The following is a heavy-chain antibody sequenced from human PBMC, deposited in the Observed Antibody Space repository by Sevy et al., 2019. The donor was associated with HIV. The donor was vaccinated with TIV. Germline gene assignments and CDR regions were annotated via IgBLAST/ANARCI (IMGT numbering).Heavy chain of an antibody. CDR3: ARDALDYAWGNTYNWFDP. V-gene: IGHV3-48*02. J-gene: IGHJ5*02. CDR1: GFTFSSYS. Sequence: GGCLRLSCAASGFTFSSYSMNWVRQAPGKGLEWISYISSSSSTIYYADSVKGRFTISRDNAKNSLYLQMNSLRDEDTAVHYCARDALDYAWGNTYNWFDPWGQGTLVTVSS. CDR2: ISSSSSTI. D-gene: IGHD3-16*01.